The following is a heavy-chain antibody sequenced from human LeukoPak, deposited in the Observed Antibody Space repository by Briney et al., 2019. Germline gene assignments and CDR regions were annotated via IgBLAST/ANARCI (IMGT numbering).Heavy chain of an antibody. J-gene: IGHJ4*02. CDR1: GGSFSGCY. CDR3: ARGQRITMTD. V-gene: IGHV4-34*01. CDR2: INHSGST. Sequence: SETLSLTCAVYGGSFSGCYWSWIRQPPGKGLEWIGEINHSGSTNYNPSLKSRVAISVDTSRNQFSLRLSSVTAADTAVYYCARGQRITMTDWGQGTLVTVSS. D-gene: IGHD3-22*01.